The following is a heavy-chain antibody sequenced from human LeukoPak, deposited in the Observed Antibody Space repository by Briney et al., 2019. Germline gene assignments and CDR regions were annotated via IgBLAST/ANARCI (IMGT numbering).Heavy chain of an antibody. CDR1: GYKFTSYW. CDR3: ATSVLRYFDWYV. J-gene: IGHJ4*02. D-gene: IGHD3-9*01. V-gene: IGHV5-51*01. Sequence: GESLKISCKGSGYKFTSYWIAWVRQMPGKGLEWMGIIYPGDSDTRYSPSFQGQVAISADKSISTAYLQWSSLKASDTAMYYCATSVLRYFDWYVWGQGTLVTVSS. CDR2: IYPGDSDT.